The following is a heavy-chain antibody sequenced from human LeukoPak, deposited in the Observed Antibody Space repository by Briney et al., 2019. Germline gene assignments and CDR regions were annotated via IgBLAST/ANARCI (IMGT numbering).Heavy chain of an antibody. CDR1: GFTVGSNY. J-gene: IGHJ5*02. CDR2: IYTSGNT. CDR3: ASFRPRFWSGYLSKNGFDP. D-gene: IGHD3-3*01. Sequence: PGGSLRLSCAASGFTVGSNYMSWVRQAPGKTLEWVSIIYTSGNTYYADSVKGRFTISRDNSKNTLYLQMNSLRAEDTAVYYCASFRPRFWSGYLSKNGFDPWGQGTLVTVSS. V-gene: IGHV3-53*01.